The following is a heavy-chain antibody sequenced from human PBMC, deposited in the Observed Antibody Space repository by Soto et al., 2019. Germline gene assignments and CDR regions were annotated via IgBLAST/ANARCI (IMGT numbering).Heavy chain of an antibody. D-gene: IGHD2-21*01. V-gene: IGHV5-51*01. CDR2: IYPGDSDT. Sequence: PGESLKISCKGSGYSFTSYWIGWVRQMPGKGLEWMGIIYPGDSDTRYSPNFQGQVTISSDKSISTAYLQWSSLKASDTAMYYCARRAIDKVYGMDVWGQGTTVTVSS. CDR1: GYSFTSYW. CDR3: ARRAIDKVYGMDV. J-gene: IGHJ6*02.